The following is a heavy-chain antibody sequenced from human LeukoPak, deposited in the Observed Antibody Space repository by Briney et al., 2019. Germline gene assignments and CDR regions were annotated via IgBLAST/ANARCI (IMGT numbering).Heavy chain of an antibody. CDR3: AKVRTYFYHGLDV. CDR1: GFTFSTCA. D-gene: IGHD1-14*01. V-gene: IGHV3-23*01. CDR2: ISGTTSGT. Sequence: GGSLRLSCAASGFTFSTCAMSWVRQAPGKGLEWVSGISGTTSGTYYADSVKGRFTISRDNSKNTLYLQVNSLRAEDTAVYYCAKVRTYFYHGLDVWGQGTTVTVSS. J-gene: IGHJ6*02.